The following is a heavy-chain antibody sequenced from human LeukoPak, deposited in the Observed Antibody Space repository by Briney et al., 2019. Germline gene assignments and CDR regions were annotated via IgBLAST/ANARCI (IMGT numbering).Heavy chain of an antibody. D-gene: IGHD3-9*01. V-gene: IGHV3-23*01. CDR2: ISVSGGST. J-gene: IGHJ2*01. CDR1: GFTFSTYA. CDR3: ARARYHYDNTGHSYWYFDL. Sequence: GGSLRLSCAASGFTFSTYAMNWVRQAPGKGLEWVSGISVSGGSTYYADSVKGRFTISRDNAKTSLYLQMNNLRADDTAVYYCARARYHYDNTGHSYWYFDLWGRGTLVTVSS.